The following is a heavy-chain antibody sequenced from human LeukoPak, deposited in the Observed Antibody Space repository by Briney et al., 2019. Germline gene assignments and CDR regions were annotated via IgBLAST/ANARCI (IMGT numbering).Heavy chain of an antibody. CDR2: INPNSGGT. CDR1: GYTFTGYY. V-gene: IGHV1-2*02. D-gene: IGHD3-3*01. Sequence: GASVKVSCKASGYTFTGYYMHWVRQAPGQGLEWMGWINPNSGGTNYAQKFQGRVTMTRDTSISTAYMELSRLRSDDTAVYYCARERYYDFWSGYPRSDAFDIWGQGTMVTVSS. CDR3: ARERYYDFWSGYPRSDAFDI. J-gene: IGHJ3*02.